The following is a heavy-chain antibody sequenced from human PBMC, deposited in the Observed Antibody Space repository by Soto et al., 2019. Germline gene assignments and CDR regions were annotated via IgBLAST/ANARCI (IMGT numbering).Heavy chain of an antibody. V-gene: IGHV4-34*01. CDR3: ASLSRYSSSGFYYYGMDV. J-gene: IGHJ6*02. CDR2: INHSGST. CDR1: GGSFCVYY. D-gene: IGHD6-13*01. Sequence: SVLMSHTCAVSGGSFCVYYWSWFRQPPGKGLEWIGEINHSGSTNYNPSLKSRVTISVDTSKNQFSLKLSSVTAADTAVYYCASLSRYSSSGFYYYGMDVWGQGTTVTVSS.